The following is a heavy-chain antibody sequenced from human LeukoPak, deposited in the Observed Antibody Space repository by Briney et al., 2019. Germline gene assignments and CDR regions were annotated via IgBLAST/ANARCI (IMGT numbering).Heavy chain of an antibody. CDR2: ISGRGGST. V-gene: IGHV3-23*01. Sequence: PGGSLRLSCAASGFTFSTYAMTWVRQAPGKGLEWVSSISGRGGSTYYADSVKGRFTISRDNSKNTLYVQMNSLRAEDTAVYYCATHRGRVTVTSEDYWGQGTLVTVSS. J-gene: IGHJ4*02. CDR1: GFTFSTYA. D-gene: IGHD4-11*01. CDR3: ATHRGRVTVTSEDY.